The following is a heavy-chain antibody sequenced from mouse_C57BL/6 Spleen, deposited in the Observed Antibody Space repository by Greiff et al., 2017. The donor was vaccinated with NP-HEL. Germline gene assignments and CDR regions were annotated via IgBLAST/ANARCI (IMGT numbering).Heavy chain of an antibody. Sequence: VQGVESGPGLVQPSQSLSITCTVSGFSLTSYGVHWVRQSPGKGLEWLGVIWSGGSTDYNAAFISRLSISKDNSESQVFFKMNSLQADDTAIYYCARNPPDDYIYAMDYWGQGTSVTVSS. V-gene: IGHV2-2*01. J-gene: IGHJ4*01. CDR3: ARNPPDDYIYAMDY. CDR2: IWSGGST. D-gene: IGHD2-4*01. CDR1: GFSLTSYG.